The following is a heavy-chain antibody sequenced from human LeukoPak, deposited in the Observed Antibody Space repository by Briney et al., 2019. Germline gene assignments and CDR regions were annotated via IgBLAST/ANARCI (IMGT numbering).Heavy chain of an antibody. Sequence: GGSLRLSCAASGFTFDDYAMHWVRQAPGKGLEWVSGISWNSGSIGYADSVKGRFTIPRDNAKNSLYLQMNSLRAEDTALYYCAKDIERWLQFYFDYWGQGTLVTVSS. J-gene: IGHJ4*02. CDR1: GFTFDDYA. CDR3: AKDIERWLQFYFDY. V-gene: IGHV3-9*01. D-gene: IGHD5-12*01. CDR2: ISWNSGSI.